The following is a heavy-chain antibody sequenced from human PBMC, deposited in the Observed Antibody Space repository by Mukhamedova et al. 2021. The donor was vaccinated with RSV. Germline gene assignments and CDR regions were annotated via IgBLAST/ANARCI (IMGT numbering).Heavy chain of an antibody. J-gene: IGHJ4*02. D-gene: IGHD4-17*01. CDR3: ARDSDGDSDY. V-gene: IGHV3-21*01. Sequence: VRQAPGKGLEWVSSISSSSSYIYYADSVKGRFTISRDNAKNSLYLQMNSLRAEDTAVYYCARDSDGDSDYWGQGTLVPVSS. CDR2: ISSSSSYI.